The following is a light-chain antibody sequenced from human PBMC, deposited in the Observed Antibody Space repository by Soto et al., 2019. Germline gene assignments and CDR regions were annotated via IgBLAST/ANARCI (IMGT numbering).Light chain of an antibody. CDR2: AAS. CDR1: QTISRY. CDR3: QQSFSTPPIT. J-gene: IGKJ5*01. Sequence: DTQMTQSPSSLSASVGDRVTITCRTSQTISRYLNWYQQKPGKAPKLLIYAASNLHGGVPSRFSGSGSGTDFTLTISSLQPEDFATYYCQQSFSTPPITFGQGTRLE. V-gene: IGKV1-39*01.